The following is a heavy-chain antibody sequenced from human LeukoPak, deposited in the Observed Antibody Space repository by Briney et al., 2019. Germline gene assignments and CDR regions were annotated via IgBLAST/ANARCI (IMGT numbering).Heavy chain of an antibody. CDR2: IYYSGTT. D-gene: IGHD4-17*01. Sequence: SETLSLTCTVSGGSISSYYWSWIRQPPGRGLEWIGYIYYSGTTNYNPSLKSRVTISVDTSKNQFSLKLSSVTAADTAVYYCARLVSTVTTVFDYWGQGTLVTVSS. CDR3: ARLVSTVTTVFDY. V-gene: IGHV4-59*01. J-gene: IGHJ4*02. CDR1: GGSISSYY.